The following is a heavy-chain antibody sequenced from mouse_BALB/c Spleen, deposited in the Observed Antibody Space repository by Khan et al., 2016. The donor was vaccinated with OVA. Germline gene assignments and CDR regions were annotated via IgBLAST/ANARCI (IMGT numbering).Heavy chain of an antibody. CDR1: GDSINSGY. J-gene: IGHJ3*01. V-gene: IGHV3-8*02. D-gene: IGHD2-14*01. CDR2: MIYTGYT. Sequence: EVQLQESGPSLVKPSQTLSLTCSVSGDSINSGYWSWIRKFPGNKLEYMGYMIYTGYTDYDPSLKSRIAITRHTSTNQYSLQLNSVPAEDTATSYCAISTYMYAFAYWGQGTLVTVSA. CDR3: AISTYMYAFAY.